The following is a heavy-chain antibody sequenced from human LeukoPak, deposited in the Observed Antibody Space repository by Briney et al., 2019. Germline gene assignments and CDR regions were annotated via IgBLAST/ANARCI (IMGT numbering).Heavy chain of an antibody. D-gene: IGHD1-7*01. V-gene: IGHV4-61*01. CDR3: ARAGTVLDGGY. CDR1: GGSISSGSYY. J-gene: IGHJ4*02. Sequence: SETLSLTCTVSGGSISSGSYYGGWIRQPPGKGLDWIGYIYYSGGTNYNPSLKSRVTISVDTSKKQFSLKLSSVTAADTAVYYCARAGTVLDGGYSGQGILVTVSS. CDR2: IYYSGGT.